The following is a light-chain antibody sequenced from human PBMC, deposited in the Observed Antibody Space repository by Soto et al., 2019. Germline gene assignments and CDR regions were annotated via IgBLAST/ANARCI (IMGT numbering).Light chain of an antibody. CDR1: QSVNSNY. J-gene: IGKJ1*01. CDR3: QQYGSSPPT. Sequence: ENVLTQSPGTLSLSPGERATLSCRASQSVNSNYLAWYRRKPGQAPSLLIYGASTRATGIPGRFSGSGSGTDFTLTITRLEPEDFAVYYCQQYGSSPPTFGQGTKVEIK. CDR2: GAS. V-gene: IGKV3-20*01.